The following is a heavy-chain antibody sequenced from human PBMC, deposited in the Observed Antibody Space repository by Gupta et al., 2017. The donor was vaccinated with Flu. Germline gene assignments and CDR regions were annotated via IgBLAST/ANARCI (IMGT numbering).Heavy chain of an antibody. J-gene: IGHJ4*02. CDR1: GFLFSNYA. V-gene: IGHV3-23*01. CDR3: VKVSGSYWNPYFDY. CDR2: ISSGGSNT. D-gene: IGHD1-26*01. Sequence: EVQLLESGGALVQLGGSLSLSCAASGFLFSNYALAWVRQAPGKGLDWVSTISSGGSNTYYADSVRGRFTISRDNSKDTLCLQMNSLRAEDTALYYCVKVSGSYWNPYFDYWGQGTLVTVSS.